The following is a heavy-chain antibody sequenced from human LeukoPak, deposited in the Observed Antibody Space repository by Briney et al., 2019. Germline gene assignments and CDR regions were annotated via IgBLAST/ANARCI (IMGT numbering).Heavy chain of an antibody. CDR1: GFTFDDYA. D-gene: IGHD6-13*01. J-gene: IGHJ6*02. Sequence: GGSLRLSCAASGFTFDDYAMHWVRQAPGKGLEWVSGISWNSGNIGYADSVKGRFTISRDNAKNSLYLQMNSLRSEDTALYYCAKDIAQQRDFISSWPRRTNSYYYGMDVWGQGTTVTVSS. V-gene: IGHV3-9*01. CDR2: ISWNSGNI. CDR3: AKDIAQQRDFISSWPRRTNSYYYGMDV.